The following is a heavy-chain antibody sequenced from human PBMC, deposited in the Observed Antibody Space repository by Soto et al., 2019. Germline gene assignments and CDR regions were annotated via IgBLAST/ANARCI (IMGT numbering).Heavy chain of an antibody. J-gene: IGHJ6*03. CDR3: ARHGAEGYCSSTSCPYYYYYYMDV. CDR1: GGSISSSSYY. CDR2: IYYSGST. Sequence: SETLSLTCTVSGGSISSSSYYWGWIRQPPGKGLEWIGSIYYSGSTYYNPSLKSRVTISVDTSKHQFSLKLSSVTAADTAVYYCARHGAEGYCSSTSCPYYYYYYMDVWGKGTTVTVSS. V-gene: IGHV4-39*01. D-gene: IGHD2-2*01.